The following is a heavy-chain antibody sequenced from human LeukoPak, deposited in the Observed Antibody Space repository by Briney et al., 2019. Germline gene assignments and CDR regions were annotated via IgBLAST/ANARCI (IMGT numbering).Heavy chain of an antibody. Sequence: SVKVSCKASGGTFSSYAISWVRQAPGQGLEWMGGIIPIFGTANYAQKFQGRVTITADKSTSTAYMELSSLRSENTAVYYCARELGYSYGSFDYWGQGTLVTVSS. J-gene: IGHJ4*02. CDR3: ARELGYSYGSFDY. D-gene: IGHD5-18*01. CDR2: IIPIFGTA. CDR1: GGTFSSYA. V-gene: IGHV1-69*06.